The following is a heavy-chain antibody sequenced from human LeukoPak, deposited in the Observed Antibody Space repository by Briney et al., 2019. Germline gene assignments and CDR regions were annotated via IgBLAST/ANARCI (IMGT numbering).Heavy chain of an antibody. J-gene: IGHJ3*02. Sequence: PSETLSLTCAVYGGSFSGYYWSWIRQPPGKGLEWIGEINHSGSTNYNPSLKSRVTISVDTSKNQFSLKLSSVTAADTAVYYCARLKRFGWAHRGYCSSTSCPPVNDAFDIWGQGTMVTVSS. D-gene: IGHD2-2*01. CDR2: INHSGST. V-gene: IGHV4-34*01. CDR1: GGSFSGYY. CDR3: ARLKRFGWAHRGYCSSTSCPPVNDAFDI.